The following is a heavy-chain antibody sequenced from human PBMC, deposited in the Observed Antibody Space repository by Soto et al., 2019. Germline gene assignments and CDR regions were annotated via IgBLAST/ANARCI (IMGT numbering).Heavy chain of an antibody. CDR2: INHSGST. D-gene: IGHD2-2*01. J-gene: IGHJ5*02. CDR3: ARVFPSSGIKVVVPAAPAGWFDP. V-gene: IGHV4-34*01. Sequence: QVQLQQWGAGLLKPSETLSLTCAVYGGSFSGYYWSWIRQPPGKGLEWIGEINHSGSTNYNPSLKSRVTISVDTSKNQFSLKLSSVTAADTAVYYCARVFPSSGIKVVVPAAPAGWFDPWGQGTLVTVSS. CDR1: GGSFSGYY.